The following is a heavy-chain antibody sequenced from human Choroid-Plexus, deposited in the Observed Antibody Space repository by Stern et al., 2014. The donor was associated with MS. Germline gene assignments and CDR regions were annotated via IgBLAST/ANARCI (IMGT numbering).Heavy chain of an antibody. Sequence: QVQLGQSGAEVRKPGASVKVSWKTSGDTFTSYDINWGRQAPGQGLEWMGYINPNTSDTGYAQKFQGRVAITRKNSIGAAYMELSSLRSEDTAVYFCARGYGEYYYGMDVWGQGTTVTVPS. D-gene: IGHD4-17*01. CDR3: ARGYGEYYYGMDV. CDR2: INPNTSDT. CDR1: GDTFTSYD. J-gene: IGHJ6*02. V-gene: IGHV1-8*01.